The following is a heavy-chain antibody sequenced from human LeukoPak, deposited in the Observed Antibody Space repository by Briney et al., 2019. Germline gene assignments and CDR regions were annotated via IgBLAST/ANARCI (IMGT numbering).Heavy chain of an antibody. J-gene: IGHJ4*02. D-gene: IGHD2-21*02. CDR3: AKDSGGGYCYLDY. CDR1: GFTFSTYN. Sequence: PGGSLRLSCAASGFTFSTYNMHWVRQAPGKGLEWVAVIWYDGSDKYYADSVKGRFTISRDNSKNTLWLQMNGLRAEDTAVYYCAKDSGGGYCYLDYWGQGTLVTVSS. V-gene: IGHV3-33*06. CDR2: IWYDGSDK.